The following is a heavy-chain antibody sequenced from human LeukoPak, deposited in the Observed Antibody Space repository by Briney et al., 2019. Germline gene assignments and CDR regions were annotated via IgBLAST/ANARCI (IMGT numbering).Heavy chain of an antibody. V-gene: IGHV4-59*01. D-gene: IGHD3-3*01. CDR2: IYYSGST. J-gene: IGHJ4*02. CDR1: GGSISSYY. CDR3: ARGPPTYTIFGVVIRQDY. Sequence: PSETQSLTCTVSGGSISSYYWSWIRQPPGKGLEWIGYIYYSGSTNYNPSLKSRVTISVDTSKNQFSLKLSSVTAADTAVYYCARGPPTYTIFGVVIRQDYWGQGTLVTVSS.